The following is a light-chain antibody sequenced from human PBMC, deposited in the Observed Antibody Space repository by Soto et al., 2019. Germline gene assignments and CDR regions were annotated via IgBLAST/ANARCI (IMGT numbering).Light chain of an antibody. J-gene: IGLJ1*01. CDR1: SSDIGSYDY. CDR3: TSFTTAYTHV. V-gene: IGLV2-14*03. Sequence: QSVLTQPASVSGSPGQSITVSCTGTSSDIGSYDYVSWYQQHPGKVPKLMIYDVSNRPSGVSNRFSGSKSGNTASLTISGLQAEDEADYYCTSFTTAYTHVFGTGTKVTVL. CDR2: DVS.